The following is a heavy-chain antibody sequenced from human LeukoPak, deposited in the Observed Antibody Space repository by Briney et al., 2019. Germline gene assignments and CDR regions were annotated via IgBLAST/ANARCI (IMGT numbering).Heavy chain of an antibody. J-gene: IGHJ4*02. D-gene: IGHD4-17*01. V-gene: IGHV3-23*01. CDR3: AKDRHGDYGDY. CDR2: ISGRGGNT. CDR1: GFTFSSYA. Sequence: PGGSLRLSCAASGFTFSSYAMSWVRQAPGKGLEWVSTISGRGGNTYYADSVKGRFTISRDNSKNTLFLQMNSLRAEDTAVYCCAKDRHGDYGDYWGQGTLVTVSS.